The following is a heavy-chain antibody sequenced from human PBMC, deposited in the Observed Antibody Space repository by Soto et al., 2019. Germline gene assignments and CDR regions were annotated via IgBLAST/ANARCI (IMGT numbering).Heavy chain of an antibody. CDR1: GYTFTSYD. CDR2: MNPNSGNT. V-gene: IGHV1-8*01. D-gene: IGHD4-17*01. Sequence: ASVKVSCKASGYTFTSYDINWVRQATGQGLEWMGWMNPNSGNTGYAQKFQGRVTVTRNTSISTAYMELSSLRSEDTAVYYCARAQLHQAYGDYYCYMDVWGKGTTVTVSS. CDR3: ARAQLHQAYGDYYCYMDV. J-gene: IGHJ6*03.